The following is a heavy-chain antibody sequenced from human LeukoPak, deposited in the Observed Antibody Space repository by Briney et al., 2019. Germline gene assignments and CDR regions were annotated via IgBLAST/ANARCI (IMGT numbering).Heavy chain of an antibody. Sequence: ASVKVSCKASGYTFTSYYMHWVRQAPGQGLEWMGIINPSGGSTSYAQKFQGRVTMTRGMSTSTVYMELSSLRSEDTAVYYCARGTVGYSYGYYFDYWGQGTLVTASS. V-gene: IGHV1-46*01. D-gene: IGHD5-18*01. CDR2: INPSGGST. J-gene: IGHJ4*02. CDR3: ARGTVGYSYGYYFDY. CDR1: GYTFTSYY.